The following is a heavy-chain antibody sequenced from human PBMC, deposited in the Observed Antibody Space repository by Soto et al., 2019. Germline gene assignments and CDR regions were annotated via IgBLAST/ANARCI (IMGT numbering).Heavy chain of an antibody. J-gene: IGHJ4*02. CDR3: ARGSYGAGSDY. V-gene: IGHV4-30-2*01. CDR1: GGSISSGGYS. D-gene: IGHD3-10*01. Sequence: QLQLQESGSGLVKPSQTLSLTCAVSGGSISSGGYSWSWIRQPPGKGLEWIGYVFHSGSTYYSPSIKSRVTISIAGSKNQFSLKLTSVTAADTAVYYCARGSYGAGSDYWGQGILVTVSS. CDR2: VFHSGST.